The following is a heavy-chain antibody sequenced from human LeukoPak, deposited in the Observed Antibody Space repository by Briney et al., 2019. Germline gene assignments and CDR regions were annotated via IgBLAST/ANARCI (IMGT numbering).Heavy chain of an antibody. J-gene: IGHJ5*02. V-gene: IGHV4-34*01. CDR1: GGSFSGYY. CDR3: AGSVYSSPRKSWFDP. D-gene: IGHD6-13*01. Sequence: SETLSLTCAVYGGSFSGYYWSWIRQPPGKGLEWIGEINHSGSTNYNPSLKSRVTISVDTSKNQFSLKLSSVTAADTAVYYCAGSVYSSPRKSWFDPWGQGTLVTVSS. CDR2: INHSGST.